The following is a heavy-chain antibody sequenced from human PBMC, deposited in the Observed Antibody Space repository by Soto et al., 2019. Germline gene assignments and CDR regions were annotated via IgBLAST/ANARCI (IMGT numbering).Heavy chain of an antibody. CDR3: AREPPQNASSFYGLDV. CDR1: VWSFSGYY. D-gene: IGHD2-2*01. J-gene: IGHJ6*02. CDR2: IIHPGNT. Sequence: SETLALTFAVYVWSFSGYYWSWIRQPPGKGLEWIGEIIHPGNTNYNPSLKSRLTISVDTSKNQFSLRLRSVTAADTAVYYCAREPPQNASSFYGLDVWGQGTKVTVSS. V-gene: IGHV4-34*12.